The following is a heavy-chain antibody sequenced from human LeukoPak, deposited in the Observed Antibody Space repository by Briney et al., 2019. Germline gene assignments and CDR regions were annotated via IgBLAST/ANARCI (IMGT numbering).Heavy chain of an antibody. CDR3: ARGPDDSSGFFDY. D-gene: IGHD3-22*01. V-gene: IGHV4-30-2*01. CDR1: GGSISSGGYS. Sequence: SETLSLTCAVSGGSISSGGYSWSWIRQPPGKGLEWIGYIYHSGSTYYNPSLKSRVTISVDRSKNQFSLKLSSVTAADTAVYYCARGPDDSSGFFDYWGQGTLVTASS. J-gene: IGHJ4*02. CDR2: IYHSGST.